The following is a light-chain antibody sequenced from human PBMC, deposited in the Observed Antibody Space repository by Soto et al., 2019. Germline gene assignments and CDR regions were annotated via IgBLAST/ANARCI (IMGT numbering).Light chain of an antibody. Sequence: EIVLTQSPGTLSLSPGERATLSCRASQSISSSYLTWYQQKPGQGPRLLIYGAFRRSTGIPDRISGSESGTDLTLTISRLEPEDFAMYYCQQYGRSQGPFGQGTKVEIK. J-gene: IGKJ1*01. CDR1: QSISSSY. CDR3: QQYGRSQGP. CDR2: GAF. V-gene: IGKV3-20*01.